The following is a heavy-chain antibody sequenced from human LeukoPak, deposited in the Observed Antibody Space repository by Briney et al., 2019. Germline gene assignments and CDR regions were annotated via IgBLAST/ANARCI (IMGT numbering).Heavy chain of an antibody. J-gene: IGHJ4*02. CDR3: ARHVSPGYSRSWYED. D-gene: IGHD6-13*01. Sequence: GESLKISCKSSGDMFTSYWIGWVRQLPGKGLEWMGIVYPGDSNVKYNPSFQGQVTISADKSLRTAYLQWSSLKASDSGIYFCARHVSPGYSRSWYEDWGQGTLVTVSS. V-gene: IGHV5-51*01. CDR2: VYPGDSNV. CDR1: GDMFTSYW.